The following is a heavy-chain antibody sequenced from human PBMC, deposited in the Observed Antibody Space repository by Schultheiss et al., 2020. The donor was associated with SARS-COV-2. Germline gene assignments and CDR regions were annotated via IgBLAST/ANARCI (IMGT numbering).Heavy chain of an antibody. CDR3: AKDMGVDIVATIRGYYYYGMDV. CDR2: ISISPADS. V-gene: IGHV3-23*01. J-gene: IGHJ6*02. Sequence: GGSLRLSCVASGFTFSNYAMSWVRQAPGKGLEWVSAISISPADSYYAGSVKGRFTISRDNSKNTLYLQMSGLRAEDTAVYYCAKDMGVDIVATIRGYYYYGMDVWGQGTTVTVSS. D-gene: IGHD5-12*01. CDR1: GFTFSNYA.